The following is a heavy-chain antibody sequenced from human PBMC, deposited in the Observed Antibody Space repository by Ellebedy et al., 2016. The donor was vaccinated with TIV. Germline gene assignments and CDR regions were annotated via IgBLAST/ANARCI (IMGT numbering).Heavy chain of an antibody. Sequence: GESLKISCEASGFSLSTDAVLWVGQASVKGLEWVSLISDDGGNKYYADSVKGRFTISRDNSKNTLYLQMSSLRPEDTAVYYCARESLGAGDYWGQGTMVTVSS. CDR1: GFSLSTDA. CDR2: ISDDGGNK. V-gene: IGHV3-30-3*01. CDR3: ARESLGAGDY. J-gene: IGHJ4*02. D-gene: IGHD1-26*01.